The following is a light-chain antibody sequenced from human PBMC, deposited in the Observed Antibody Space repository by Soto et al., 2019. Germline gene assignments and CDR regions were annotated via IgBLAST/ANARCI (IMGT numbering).Light chain of an antibody. CDR3: QNFDSAPQT. CDR1: QGIRHY. Sequence: DIQMTQPPSSLPASLGDRVNITCRASQGIRHYLAWYQQKPGKVPKLLIYEASHLQSGVPSRFRGSGSGTDFTLTISSLQPEDVATYFCQNFDSAPQTFGPGTKVDIK. J-gene: IGKJ1*01. V-gene: IGKV1-27*01. CDR2: EAS.